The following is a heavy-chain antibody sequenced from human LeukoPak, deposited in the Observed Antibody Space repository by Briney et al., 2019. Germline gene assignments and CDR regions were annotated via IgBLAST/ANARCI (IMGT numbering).Heavy chain of an antibody. D-gene: IGHD3-10*01. CDR3: ARGFGSGTSPIDL. V-gene: IGHV4-4*07. J-gene: IGHJ5*02. CDR2: IYATDLT. CDR1: GRSIRSVY. Sequence: PSETLSLTCTVSGRSIRSVYWNWIRQSAGKGLEWIGRIYATDLTNYNPSLRSRVTLSVDMSKNELSLTLKSVTAADTAVYYCARGFGSGTSPIDLWGQGALVTVSS.